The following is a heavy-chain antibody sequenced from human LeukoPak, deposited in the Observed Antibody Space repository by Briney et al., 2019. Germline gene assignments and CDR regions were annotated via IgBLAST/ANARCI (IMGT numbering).Heavy chain of an antibody. J-gene: IGHJ4*02. D-gene: IGHD2-15*01. V-gene: IGHV3-23*01. CDR1: GFTFSIYA. CDR3: VRDFSCSGGSCPLFDS. CDR2: LNEDGGYT. Sequence: GGSLRLSCAASGFTFSIYAMSWVRQAPGKGLAWVSGLNEDGGYTYYADSVKGRLTISRDNSENTLYRQMSSLRAEDTAIYYCVRDFSCSGGSCPLFDSWGQGTLVSVSS.